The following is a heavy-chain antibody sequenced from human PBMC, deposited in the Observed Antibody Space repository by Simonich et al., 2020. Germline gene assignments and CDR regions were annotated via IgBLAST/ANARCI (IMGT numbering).Heavy chain of an antibody. Sequence: QVQLQESGPGLVKPSETLSLTCTVSGGSISSYYWSWIRQPPGKGQEWIGYIYYSGSTNYNPSLNSRVTSSVDTSKNQFSLKLSSVTAADTAVYYCARSLGYYYYYYGMDVWGQGTTVTVSS. CDR3: ARSLGYYYYYYGMDV. CDR2: IYYSGST. D-gene: IGHD1-26*01. CDR1: GGSISSYY. V-gene: IGHV4-59*08. J-gene: IGHJ6*02.